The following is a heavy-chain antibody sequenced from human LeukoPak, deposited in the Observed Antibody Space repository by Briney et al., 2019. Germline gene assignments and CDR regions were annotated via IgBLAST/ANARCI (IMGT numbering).Heavy chain of an antibody. CDR1: GFTFSSYD. Sequence: PGGSLRLSCAASGFTFSSYDMHWVRQATGKGLEWVSAIGTAGDTYYPGSVKGRFTISRENAKNSLYLQMNSLRAGDTAVYYCARGAFRGYYFDYWGQGTLVTVSS. V-gene: IGHV3-13*01. J-gene: IGHJ4*02. CDR3: ARGAFRGYYFDY. CDR2: IGTAGDT.